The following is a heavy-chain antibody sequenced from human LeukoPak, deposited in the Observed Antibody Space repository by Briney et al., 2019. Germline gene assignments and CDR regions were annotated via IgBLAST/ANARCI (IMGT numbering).Heavy chain of an antibody. CDR2: ISGSGGSA. CDR3: AKGMSWFDP. V-gene: IGHV3-23*01. CDR1: GFTFNSYG. Sequence: GGSLRLSCAASGFTFNSYGMTWVRQAPGKGLEWVSSISGSGGSAYYADSVKGRFTISRDNSENTVYLQMNSLRAEDTAVYYCAKGMSWFDPWGQGTLVTVSS. J-gene: IGHJ5*02.